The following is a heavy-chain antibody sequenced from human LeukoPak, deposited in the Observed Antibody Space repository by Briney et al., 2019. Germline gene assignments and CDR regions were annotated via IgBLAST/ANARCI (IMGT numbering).Heavy chain of an antibody. Sequence: SETLSLTCTVSGGSISSYYRSWIRQPPGKGLEWIGYIYYSGSTNYNPSLKSRVTISVDTSKNQFSLKLSSVTAADTAVYYCARAGYSSSWYGDWGQGTLVTVSS. J-gene: IGHJ4*02. CDR1: GGSISSYY. D-gene: IGHD6-13*01. CDR2: IYYSGST. CDR3: ARAGYSSSWYGD. V-gene: IGHV4-59*01.